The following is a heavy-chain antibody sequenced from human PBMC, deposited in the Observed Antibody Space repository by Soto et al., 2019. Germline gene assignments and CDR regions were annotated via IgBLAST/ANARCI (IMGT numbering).Heavy chain of an antibody. CDR1: GYTFTSYD. V-gene: IGHV1-8*01. D-gene: IGHD2-15*01. J-gene: IGHJ4*02. CDR3: ARRLGYCSGGSCYEYLDY. CDR2: MNPNSGNT. Sequence: ASVKVSCKASGYTFTSYDINWVRQATGQGLEWMGWMNPNSGNTGYAQKFQGRVTMTRNTSISTAYMELSSLRSEDTAVYYCARRLGYCSGGSCYEYLDYWGQGTLVTVS.